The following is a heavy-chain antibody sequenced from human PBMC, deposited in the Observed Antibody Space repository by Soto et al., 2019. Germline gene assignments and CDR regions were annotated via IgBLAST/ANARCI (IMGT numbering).Heavy chain of an antibody. V-gene: IGHV4-34*01. CDR1: GGSFSGYY. CDR2: INHSGST. D-gene: IGHD3-10*01. Sequence: SETLSLTCAVYGGSFSGYYWSWIRQPPGKGLEWIGEINHSGSTNYNPSLKSRVTISVDTSKNQFSLKLSSVTAADTAVYYCARRLWFGRNWFDPWGQGTLVTVSS. CDR3: ARRLWFGRNWFDP. J-gene: IGHJ5*02.